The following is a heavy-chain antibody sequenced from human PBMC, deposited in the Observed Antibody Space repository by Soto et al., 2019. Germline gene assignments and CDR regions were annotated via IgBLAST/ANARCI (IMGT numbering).Heavy chain of an antibody. CDR1: GFTFNSYA. Sequence: PGGSLRLSCAASGFTFNSYAMNWVRQAPGKGLAWVSAIGTDGNTYYANSVKGRFTISTDNSRTTLYLQMNSLRVEDTALYYCVRKYPGTRPFDYWGQGTLVTVSS. CDR2: IGTDGNT. CDR3: VRKYPGTRPFDY. V-gene: IGHV3-23*01. D-gene: IGHD2-2*01. J-gene: IGHJ4*01.